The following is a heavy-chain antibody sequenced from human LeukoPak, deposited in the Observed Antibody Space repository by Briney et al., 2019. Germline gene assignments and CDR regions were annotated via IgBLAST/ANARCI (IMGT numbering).Heavy chain of an antibody. CDR2: IGARGSDI. J-gene: IGHJ3*01. CDR3: AKDPIARLADTD. CDR1: GFTFSSHA. V-gene: IGHV3-23*01. D-gene: IGHD3-22*01. Sequence: GGSLRLSCAASGFTFSSHAMSWVRQAPGKGLEWVSVIGARGSDIYYADPVKGRFTISRDNSKNMLYLQMNSLRAEDTAVYYYAKDPIARLADTDWGQGTMVTVSS.